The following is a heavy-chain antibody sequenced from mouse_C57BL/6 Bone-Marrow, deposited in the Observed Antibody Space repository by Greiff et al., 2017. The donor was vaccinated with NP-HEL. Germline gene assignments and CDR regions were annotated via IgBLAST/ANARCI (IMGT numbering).Heavy chain of an antibody. CDR2: IYPRSGNT. D-gene: IGHD2-5*01. V-gene: IGHV1-81*01. CDR3: ARERVTPSAY. J-gene: IGHJ3*01. Sequence: QVQLQQSGAELARPGASVKLSCKASGYTFTSYGISWVKQRPGQGLEWIGEIYPRSGNTYYNEKFKGKATLTADKSSSTAYMELRSLTSEDSAVYFCARERVTPSAYWGQGTLVTVSA. CDR1: GYTFTSYG.